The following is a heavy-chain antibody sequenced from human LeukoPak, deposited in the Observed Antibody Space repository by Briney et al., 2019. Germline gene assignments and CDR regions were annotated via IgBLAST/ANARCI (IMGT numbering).Heavy chain of an antibody. CDR3: ARHLNNCGDDCYIFDY. CDR2: IYYSGST. V-gene: IGHV4-59*08. Sequence: SETLSLTCTVSGGSIFGYYWSWIRQPPGKGLERMGYIYYSGSTNYNPSLKSRVTISVDTSKNQFSLRVSSVTAADTAVYYCARHLNNCGDDCYIFDYWGQGTLVTVSS. CDR1: GGSIFGYY. D-gene: IGHD2-21*01. J-gene: IGHJ4*02.